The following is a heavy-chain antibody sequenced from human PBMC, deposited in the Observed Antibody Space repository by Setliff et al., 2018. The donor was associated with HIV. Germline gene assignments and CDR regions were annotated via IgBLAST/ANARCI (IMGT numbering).Heavy chain of an antibody. CDR2: ISSSSSYI. D-gene: IGHD6-6*01. CDR3: VKNIGGYSSSSVFDY. Sequence: GSLRLSCAASGFTFSSYSMNWVRQAPGKWLEWVSSISSSSSYIFYADSVKGRFTISRDNSKNSLYLQMNSLRTEDTALYYCVKNIGGYSSSSVFDYWGQGTLVTVSS. CDR1: GFTFSSYS. V-gene: IGHV3-21*04. J-gene: IGHJ4*02.